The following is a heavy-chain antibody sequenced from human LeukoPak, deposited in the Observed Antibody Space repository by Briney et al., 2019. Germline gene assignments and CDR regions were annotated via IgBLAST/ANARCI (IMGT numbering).Heavy chain of an antibody. CDR3: ARAGCSSTSCYLDY. CDR2: IYYSGST. V-gene: IGHV4-30-4*08. J-gene: IGHJ4*02. Sequence: SETLSLTCTVSGGSVSSGSNYWSWIRQPPGKGLEWIGYIYYSGSTYYNPSLKSRVTISVDTSKNQFSPKLSSVTAADTAVYYCARAGCSSTSCYLDYGGKGPLVTVSS. D-gene: IGHD2-2*01. CDR1: GGSVSSGSNY.